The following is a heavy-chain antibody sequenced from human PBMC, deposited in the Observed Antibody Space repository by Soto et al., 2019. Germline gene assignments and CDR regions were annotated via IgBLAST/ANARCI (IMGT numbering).Heavy chain of an antibody. CDR2: MSHSGGT. D-gene: IGHD1-1*01. CDR3: ARVERGTATTVGEAFDI. CDR1: GGFVSSGSYY. Sequence: QVQLQQWGAGLLKPSETLSLTCAVYGGFVSSGSYYWSWIRQPPGKGLEWIGEMSHSGGTHFNPSLTSRVTISVVPYKNQLCLKMSSVADADPALYYCARVERGTATTVGEAFDIWGPGTMVTVSS. J-gene: IGHJ3*02. V-gene: IGHV4-34*01.